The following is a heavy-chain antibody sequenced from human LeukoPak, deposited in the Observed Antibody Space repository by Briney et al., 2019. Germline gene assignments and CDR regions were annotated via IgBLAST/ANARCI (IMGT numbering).Heavy chain of an antibody. CDR2: IIPIFGTA. J-gene: IGHJ4*02. CDR1: GYTFTTHD. D-gene: IGHD5-18*01. V-gene: IGHV1-69*13. CDR3: ARASGYSYGYALGY. Sequence: ASVKVSCTASGYTFTTHDINWVRQATGQGLEWMGGIIPIFGTANYAQKLQGRVTITADESTSTAYMELSSLRSEDTAVYYCARASGYSYGYALGYWGQGTLVTVSS.